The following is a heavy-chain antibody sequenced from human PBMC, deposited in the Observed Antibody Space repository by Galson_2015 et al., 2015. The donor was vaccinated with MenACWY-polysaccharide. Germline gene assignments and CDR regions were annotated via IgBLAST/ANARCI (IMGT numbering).Heavy chain of an antibody. CDR3: AHGQYYYATSSFSYYFDV. J-gene: IGHJ4*02. CDR1: GFSLYTRGVG. CDR2: IYWDNDK. Sequence: PALVKPTQTLTLTCTFSGFSLYTRGVGVGWIRQPPGKALEWLALIYWDNDKRYSPSLKTRLTITKDTSKNQVFLAMTNVDPVDTATYYCAHGQYYYATSSFSYYFDVWGPGTLVTVSS. D-gene: IGHD3-10*01. V-gene: IGHV2-5*02.